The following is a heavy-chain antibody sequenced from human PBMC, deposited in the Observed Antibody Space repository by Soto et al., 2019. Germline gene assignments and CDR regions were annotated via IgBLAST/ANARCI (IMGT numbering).Heavy chain of an antibody. D-gene: IGHD5-18*01. CDR2: INPSSGGA. CDR1: GYTFTGYY. CDR3: ARDAAMGDYYHSGMDV. J-gene: IGHJ6*02. Sequence: ASVKVSCKASGYTFTGYYLHWVRQAPGQGLEWMGWINPSSGGANIAQKFQGWVTMTRDTSIDTAYMELTRLRSDDTAVYYCARDAAMGDYYHSGMDVWGQGTPVTVSS. V-gene: IGHV1-2*04.